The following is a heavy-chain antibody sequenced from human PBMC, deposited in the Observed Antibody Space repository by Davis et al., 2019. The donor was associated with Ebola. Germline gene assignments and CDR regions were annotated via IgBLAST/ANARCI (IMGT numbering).Heavy chain of an antibody. J-gene: IGHJ3*02. CDR3: AREGGRYYDSSGYVFDI. D-gene: IGHD3-22*01. Sequence: ASVKVSCKASGYRFTSYYMHWVRQAPGQGLEWMGIINPITGGTSYAQNFQVRVNMTRDTSTSTVYMESSSLRSEDTAAYYCAREGGRYYDSSGYVFDIWGQGTMVKVSS. V-gene: IGHV1-46*01. CDR1: GYRFTSYY. CDR2: INPITGGT.